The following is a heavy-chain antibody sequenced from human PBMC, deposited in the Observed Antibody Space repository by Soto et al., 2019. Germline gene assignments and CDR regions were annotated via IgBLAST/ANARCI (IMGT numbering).Heavy chain of an antibody. CDR3: ASRSLLWFGDPAYYFDY. J-gene: IGHJ4*02. CDR2: TYHSGNP. V-gene: IGHV4-30-2*03. Sequence: SETLSLTCVVSGDTISTGGYSWAWIRQPPGKALEWIGHTYHSGNPYYNPSLKSRVSISVDTSKNQFSLKVPSVTAADTAVYFCASRSLLWFGDPAYYFDYWGQGTLVTVSS. D-gene: IGHD3-10*01. CDR1: GDTISTGGYS.